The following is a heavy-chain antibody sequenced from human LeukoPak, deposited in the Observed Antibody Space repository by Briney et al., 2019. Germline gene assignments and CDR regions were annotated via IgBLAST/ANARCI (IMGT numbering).Heavy chain of an antibody. D-gene: IGHD5-12*01. CDR1: GFTLRNYE. CDR2: ISSSSSYI. V-gene: IGHV3-21*01. Sequence: GGSLRLSCAAAGFTLRNYEMNWVRQAPGKGLEWVSSISSSSSYIYYADSVKGRFTISRDNAKNSLYLQMNSLRAEDTAVYYCARDQGEYSGYDALLGSFDIWGQGTMVTVSS. J-gene: IGHJ3*02. CDR3: ARDQGEYSGYDALLGSFDI.